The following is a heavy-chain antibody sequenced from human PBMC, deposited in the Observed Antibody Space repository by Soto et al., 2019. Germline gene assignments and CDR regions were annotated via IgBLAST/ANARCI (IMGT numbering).Heavy chain of an antibody. D-gene: IGHD1-1*01. CDR3: ARARLGGLKLASTRTRYYYYYMDV. Sequence: QVQLVQSGAEVKKPGSSVKVSCKASGGTFSSYTISWVRQAPGQGLEWMGRIIPILGIANYAQKFQGRVTITADKSTSTAYMELSSLRSEDTAVYYCARARLGGLKLASTRTRYYYYYMDVWGKGTTVTVSS. J-gene: IGHJ6*03. CDR2: IIPILGIA. CDR1: GGTFSSYT. V-gene: IGHV1-69*02.